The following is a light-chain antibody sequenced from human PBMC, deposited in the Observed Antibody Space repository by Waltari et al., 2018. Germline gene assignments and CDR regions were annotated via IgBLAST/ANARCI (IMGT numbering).Light chain of an antibody. CDR2: AAS. V-gene: IGKV3-15*01. Sequence: EVVMTQYPATLSVSPGESATLSCRASRIVGTNVVWYQQRPGRPPRPLIYAASIRATDTPARFRGSGSGTEFSLTISSLQSEDFAVYYCQQFNDWPRTFGQGTRVEI. CDR3: QQFNDWPRT. J-gene: IGKJ1*01. CDR1: RIVGTN.